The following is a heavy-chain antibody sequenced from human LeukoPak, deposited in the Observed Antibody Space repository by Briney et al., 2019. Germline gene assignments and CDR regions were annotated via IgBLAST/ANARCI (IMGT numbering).Heavy chain of an antibody. V-gene: IGHV4-34*01. D-gene: IGHD3-22*01. Sequence: PSETLSLTCAVYGGSFSGYYWSWIRQPPGKGLEWIGEINHSGSTNYNPSLKSRVTISVDTSKNQFSLKLSSVTAADTAVYYCARGRSYYDSGGYYYYYYYYMDVWGKGTTVTVSS. CDR3: ARGRSYYDSGGYYYYYYYYMDV. CDR2: INHSGST. J-gene: IGHJ6*03. CDR1: GGSFSGYY.